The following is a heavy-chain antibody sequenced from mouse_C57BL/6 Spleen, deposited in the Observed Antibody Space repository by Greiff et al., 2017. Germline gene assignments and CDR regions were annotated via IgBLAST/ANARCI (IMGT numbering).Heavy chain of an antibody. Sequence: VQLQQSGPELVKPGASVKMSCTASGYTFTDYNMHWVKQSHGKSLEWIGYINPNNGGTSYNQTFKDKATLTVNKSSSTAYMELRSLTSEDSAVYYCAREAFYYYGADYFDDWGKGTTLTVSS. CDR1: GYTFTDYN. V-gene: IGHV1-22*01. D-gene: IGHD1-1*01. CDR2: INPNNGGT. CDR3: AREAFYYYGADYFDD. J-gene: IGHJ2*01.